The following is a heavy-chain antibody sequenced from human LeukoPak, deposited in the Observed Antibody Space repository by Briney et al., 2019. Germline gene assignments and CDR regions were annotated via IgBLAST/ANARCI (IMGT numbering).Heavy chain of an antibody. D-gene: IGHD1-26*01. Sequence: GASVKVSCKASGYTFTSYGISWVRQAPGQGLEWMGWISAYNGNTNYAQKVQGRVTMTTDTSTSTAYMELRSLRSDDTAVYHCALSGSYAPFDYWGQGTLVTVSS. J-gene: IGHJ4*02. V-gene: IGHV1-18*01. CDR3: ALSGSYAPFDY. CDR1: GYTFTSYG. CDR2: ISAYNGNT.